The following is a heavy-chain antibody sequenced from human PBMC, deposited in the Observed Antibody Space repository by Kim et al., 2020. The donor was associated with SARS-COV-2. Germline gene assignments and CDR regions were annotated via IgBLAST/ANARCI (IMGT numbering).Heavy chain of an antibody. V-gene: IGHV3-30*18. D-gene: IGHD1-26*01. J-gene: IGHJ3*02. CDR1: GFTFSSYG. CDR2: ISYDGSNK. CDR3: AKDFKSYWLLAGVGGLGNDI. Sequence: GGSLRLSCAASGFTFSSYGMHWVRQAPGKGLEWVAVISYDGSNKYYADSVKGRFTISRDNSKNTLYLQMNSLRAEDTAVYYCAKDFKSYWLLAGVGGLGNDIWGQGTMVTVSS.